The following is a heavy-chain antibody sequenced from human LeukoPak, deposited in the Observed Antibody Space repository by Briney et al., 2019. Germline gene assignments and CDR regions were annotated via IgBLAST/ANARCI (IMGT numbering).Heavy chain of an antibody. CDR2: IYYSGST. CDR1: GGSISSGGYY. J-gene: IGHJ4*02. D-gene: IGHD7-27*01. Sequence: PSETLSLTCTVSGGSISSGGYYWSWIRQHPGKGLEWIGYIYYSGSTYYNPSLKSRVTISVDTSKNQFSLKLSSVTAADTAVYYCARAWGSGYYFDYWGQGTLVTVSS. CDR3: ARAWGSGYYFDY. V-gene: IGHV4-31*03.